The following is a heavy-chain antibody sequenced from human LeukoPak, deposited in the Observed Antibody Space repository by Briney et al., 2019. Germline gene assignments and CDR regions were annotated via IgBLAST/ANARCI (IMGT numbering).Heavy chain of an antibody. J-gene: IGHJ6*02. CDR1: GGFISSYY. V-gene: IGHV4-59*08. Sequence: SQTLSLTCTVSGGFISSYYWSWIRQPPGKGLEWIGYIYYSGKTTYNPSLKSRVTISVDTSENQFSLKLSSVTAADTAVYYCARHTSYYYDSSGYYDPHYYYYYGMDVWGQGTTVTVSS. CDR3: ARHTSYYYDSSGYYDPHYYYYYGMDV. D-gene: IGHD3-22*01. CDR2: IYYSGKT.